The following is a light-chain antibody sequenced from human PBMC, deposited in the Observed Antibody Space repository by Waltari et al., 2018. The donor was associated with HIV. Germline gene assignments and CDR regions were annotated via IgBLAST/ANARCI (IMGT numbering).Light chain of an antibody. V-gene: IGKV3-15*01. CDR1: QSVSNN. CDR3: QQYNEWPRT. J-gene: IGKJ1*01. CDR2: GPS. Sequence: EIVMTQSPATLSVSPGERATLSCRASQSVSNNLAWYQQKPGQAPRLLIYGPSTRATGTPARFSASGSGTEFTLTIRSLQSEDFAIYYCQQYNEWPRTFGQGTKVEIK.